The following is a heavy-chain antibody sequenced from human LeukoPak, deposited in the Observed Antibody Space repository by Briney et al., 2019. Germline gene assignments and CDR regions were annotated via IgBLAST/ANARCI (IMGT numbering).Heavy chain of an antibody. CDR1: GGSISSGGHY. J-gene: IGHJ4*02. Sequence: SQTLSLTCTVSGGSISSGGHYWSWIRQPAGKGLEYLGRISSTGSTNYNPSLRSRVTISADTSKNHFSLKLTSVTAADTAVYYCAINSLGDSSGYDYWGQGTLVTVSS. CDR3: AINSLGDSSGYDY. CDR2: ISSTGST. V-gene: IGHV4-61*02. D-gene: IGHD3-22*01.